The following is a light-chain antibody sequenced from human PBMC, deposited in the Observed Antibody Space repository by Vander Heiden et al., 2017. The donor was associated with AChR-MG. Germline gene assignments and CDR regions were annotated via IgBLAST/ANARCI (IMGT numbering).Light chain of an antibody. V-gene: IGLV1-47*01. CDR3: AAWDDSLSGWV. CDR2: RNN. J-gene: IGLJ3*02. CDR1: SSNIGSNY. Sequence: SVLTHPPPASGTPGQRVTISCSGSSSNIGSNYVYWYQQLPGTAPKLLIYRNNQRPSGVPDRFSGSKSGTSASLAISGLRSEDEADYYCAAWDDSLSGWVFGGGTKLTVL.